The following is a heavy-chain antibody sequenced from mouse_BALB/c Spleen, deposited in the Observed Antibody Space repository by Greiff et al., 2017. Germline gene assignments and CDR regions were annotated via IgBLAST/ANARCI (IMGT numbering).Heavy chain of an antibody. CDR2: INPNNGGT. J-gene: IGHJ4*01. Sequence: EVQLQQSGPELVKPGASVKIPCKASGYTFTDYNMDWVKQSHGKSLEWIGDINPNNGGTIYNQKFKGKATLTVDTSSSTAYMELRSLTSEDTAVYYCARSPHYYGSSQGYAMDYWGQGTSVTVSS. CDR1: GYTFTDYN. D-gene: IGHD1-1*01. V-gene: IGHV1-18*01. CDR3: ARSPHYYGSSQGYAMDY.